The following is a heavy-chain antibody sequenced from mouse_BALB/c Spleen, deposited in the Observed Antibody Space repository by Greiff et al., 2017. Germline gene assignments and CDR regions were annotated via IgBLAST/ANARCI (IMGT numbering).Heavy chain of an antibody. CDR3: ARFEGGPWFAY. CDR1: GYTFTNYW. D-gene: IGHD3-3*01. J-gene: IGHJ3*01. Sequence: VQLQQSGAELVRPGTSVKISCKASGYTFTNYWLGWVKQRPGHGLEWIGDIYPGGGYTNYNEKFKGKATLTADTSSSTAYMQLSSLTSEDSAVYFCARFEGGPWFAYWGEGTLVTVSA. CDR2: IYPGGGYT. V-gene: IGHV1-63*02.